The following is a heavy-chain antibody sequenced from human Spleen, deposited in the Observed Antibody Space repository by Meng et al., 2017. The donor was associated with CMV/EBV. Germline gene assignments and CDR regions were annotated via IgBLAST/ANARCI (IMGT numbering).Heavy chain of an antibody. J-gene: IGHJ4*01. Sequence: AAVKVSCKVSGYTLSELSMHWVRQAPGKGLEWMGGFDPEDGETIYAQKFQGRVTMTKDTSTDTAYMELSSLRSEYTAVYYCATGEVGDYYDGSGCWRWGQGTLVTVPQ. CDR2: FDPEDGET. CDR3: ATGEVGDYYDGSGCWR. D-gene: IGHD3-22*01. V-gene: IGHV1-24*01. CDR1: GYTLSELS.